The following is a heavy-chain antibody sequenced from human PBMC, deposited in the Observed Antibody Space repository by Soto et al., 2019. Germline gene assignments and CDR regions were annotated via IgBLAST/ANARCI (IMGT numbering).Heavy chain of an antibody. CDR1: GDTFTDYY. CDR2: VNPSGGHT. CDR3: ASGGHVVVVTAALDY. V-gene: IGHV1-46*01. Sequence: QVQLVQSGAEVKKPGASVKVSCKASGDTFTDYYIHWVRQAPGQGLEWMGTVNPSGGHTTYAQHFLGRMTMTRDTSTGTLYMERTSLTSEDTAVYYCASGGHVVVVTAALDYWGQGTLVTVSS. J-gene: IGHJ4*02. D-gene: IGHD2-21*02.